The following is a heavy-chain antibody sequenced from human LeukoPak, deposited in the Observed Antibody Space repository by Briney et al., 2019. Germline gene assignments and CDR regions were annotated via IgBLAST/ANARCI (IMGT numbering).Heavy chain of an antibody. CDR1: GFTFSSYG. V-gene: IGHV3-30*02. J-gene: IGHJ4*02. CDR2: IQYDGSNE. CDR3: ARDNDCTGGSCYTFDY. D-gene: IGHD2-8*02. Sequence: GGSLRLSCEASGFTFSSYGMHWVRQAPGKGLEWVAYIQYDGSNEQYADSVKGRFTISRDNSKNTLYLQMNSLRVEDTAVYYCARDNDCTGGSCYTFDYWGQGTLVTVSS.